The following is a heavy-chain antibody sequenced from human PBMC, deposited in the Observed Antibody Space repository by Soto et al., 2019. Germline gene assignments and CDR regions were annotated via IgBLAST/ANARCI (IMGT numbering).Heavy chain of an antibody. V-gene: IGHV4-59*01. CDR1: GGYISSYY. D-gene: IGHD3-3*01. CDR3: AGTDYDFWSGFYYFDY. CDR2: IYYSGST. J-gene: IGHJ4*02. Sequence: QVQLQESGPGLVKPSETLSLTCTVSGGYISSYYWSWIRQPPGKGLEWIGYIYYSGSTNYNPSLKSRVTISVDTSKNQFSLKLSSVTAADTAVYYCAGTDYDFWSGFYYFDYWGQGTLVTVSS.